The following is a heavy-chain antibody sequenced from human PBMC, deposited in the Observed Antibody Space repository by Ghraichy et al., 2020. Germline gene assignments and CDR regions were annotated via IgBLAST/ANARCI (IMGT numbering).Heavy chain of an antibody. CDR2: IYHSGST. D-gene: IGHD3-22*01. CDR3: ARVTMIPVGTHYYYYVMDV. V-gene: IGHV4-4*02. J-gene: IGHJ6*02. Sequence: SETLSLTCAVSGGSISSSNWWSWVRQPPGKGLEWIGEIYHSGSTYYNPSLKSRVTISVDKSKDQFSLNLTSVTAADTAVYYCARVTMIPVGTHYYYYVMDVWGQGTTVTVSS. CDR1: GGSISSSNW.